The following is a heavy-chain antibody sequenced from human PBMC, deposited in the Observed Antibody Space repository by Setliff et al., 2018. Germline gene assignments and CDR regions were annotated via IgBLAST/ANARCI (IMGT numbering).Heavy chain of an antibody. J-gene: IGHJ4*02. V-gene: IGHV3-66*01. CDR1: GFTVSSNY. CDR3: ARDNNPGYRGYWGRFDY. CDR2: IYTDGTT. Sequence: GGSLRLSCAASGFTVSSNYMSWVRQAPGKGPEYVSIIYTDGTTYYTDSVKGRFTVSRDNAKNTLYLQMNSLRAEDTAVYYCARDNNPGYRGYWGRFDYWGQGTLVTVSS. D-gene: IGHD3-16*02.